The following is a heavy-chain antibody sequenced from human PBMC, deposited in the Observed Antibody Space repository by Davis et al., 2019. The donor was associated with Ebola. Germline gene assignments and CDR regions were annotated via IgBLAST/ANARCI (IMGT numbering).Heavy chain of an antibody. CDR2: IYYSGST. CDR3: ARDHGTMVQGYYYYYGMDV. J-gene: IGHJ6*02. V-gene: IGHV4-61*01. Sequence: PSETLSLTCTVSGGSISSSSYYWSWIRQPPGKGLEWIGYIYYSGSTNYNPSLKSRVTISVDTSKNQFSLKLSSVTAADTAVYYCARDHGTMVQGYYYYYGMDVWGQGTTVTVSS. CDR1: GGSISSSSYY. D-gene: IGHD3-10*01.